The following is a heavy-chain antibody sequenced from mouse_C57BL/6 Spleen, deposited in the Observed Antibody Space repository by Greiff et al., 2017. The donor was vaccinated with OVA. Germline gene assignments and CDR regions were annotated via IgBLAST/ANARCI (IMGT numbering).Heavy chain of an antibody. D-gene: IGHD2-3*01. Sequence: QVQLQQSGAELVRPGASVTLSCKASGYTFTDYAMHWVKQTPVHGLEWIGAIDPETGGTAYNQKFKGKAILTADKSSSTAYMELRSLTSEDSAVYYCTRGGYYASAYWGQGTLVTVSA. CDR2: IDPETGGT. J-gene: IGHJ3*01. CDR3: TRGGYYASAY. CDR1: GYTFTDYA. V-gene: IGHV1-15*01.